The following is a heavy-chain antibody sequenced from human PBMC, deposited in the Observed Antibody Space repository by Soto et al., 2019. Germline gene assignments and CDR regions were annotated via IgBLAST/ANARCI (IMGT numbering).Heavy chain of an antibody. D-gene: IGHD6-13*01. Sequence: QVQLVQSGAEVKKPGASVKVSCKASGYTFSTYGISWVRQAPGQGLEWMGWISGYTGSRNYAQKFQDRVTMTTDTSTSTAYMELRSLRSDDTALYFCARGAAAVWFDPWGQGTLVTVSS. V-gene: IGHV1-18*01. CDR2: ISGYTGSR. J-gene: IGHJ5*02. CDR3: ARGAAAVWFDP. CDR1: GYTFSTYG.